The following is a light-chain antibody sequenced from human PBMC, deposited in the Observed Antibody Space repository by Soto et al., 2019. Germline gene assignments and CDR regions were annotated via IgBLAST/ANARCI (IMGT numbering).Light chain of an antibody. V-gene: IGLV2-23*01. CDR3: GSSAPESTYV. CDR2: KGT. J-gene: IGLJ1*01. CDR1: SSDVGAYNS. Sequence: QSALAQPASVSGSPGQSITISCTGTSSDVGAYNSVSWYQQHPHKAPQVIIYKGTQRPSGVSNRFSGSTSGNAASLTISGLQADDEADYFCGSSAPESTYVVGPGTPLPVL.